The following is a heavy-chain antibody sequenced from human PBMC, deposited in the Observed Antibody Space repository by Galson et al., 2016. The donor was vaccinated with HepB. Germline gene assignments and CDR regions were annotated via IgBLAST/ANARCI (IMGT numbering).Heavy chain of an antibody. CDR1: GYTFVNYG. CDR2: ISPNDGDS. J-gene: IGHJ3*01. CDR3: ASFDVLTSYYVGVFDF. D-gene: IGHD3-9*01. V-gene: IGHV1-18*01. Sequence: SVKVSCKASGYTFVNYGITWVRQAPGHGLEWMGWISPNDGDSNYAQKFQDRVTMTTDTSTSTAYMELRSLTSDDTAVDYCASFDVLTSYYVGVFDFWGQGTLVTVSS.